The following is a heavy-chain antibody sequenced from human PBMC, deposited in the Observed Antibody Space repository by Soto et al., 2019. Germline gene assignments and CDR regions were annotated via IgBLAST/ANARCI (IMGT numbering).Heavy chain of an antibody. Sequence: SETLSLTCTVSGGSISSSSYYWGWIRQPPGKGLEWIGSIYYSGSTYYNPSLKSRVTISVDTSKNQFSLKLSSVTAADTAVYYCAIQVSHYDFWSGYAYWGQGTLVTVSS. CDR1: GGSISSSSYY. J-gene: IGHJ4*02. CDR2: IYYSGST. D-gene: IGHD3-3*01. CDR3: AIQVSHYDFWSGYAY. V-gene: IGHV4-39*01.